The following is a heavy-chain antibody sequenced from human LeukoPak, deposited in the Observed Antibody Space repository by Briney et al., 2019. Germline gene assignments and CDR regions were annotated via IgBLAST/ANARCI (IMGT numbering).Heavy chain of an antibody. Sequence: SETLSLTCSVSGASISSYYWSWIRQPAGKGLEWIGRIYTSGSTNYNPSLKSRVTTSVDTSKNQFSLKLTSVNAADTALYYCTRDNGGDWYAFDIWGQGTVVTVSS. CDR3: TRDNGGDWYAFDI. D-gene: IGHD2-21*02. V-gene: IGHV4-4*07. J-gene: IGHJ3*02. CDR2: IYTSGST. CDR1: GASISSYY.